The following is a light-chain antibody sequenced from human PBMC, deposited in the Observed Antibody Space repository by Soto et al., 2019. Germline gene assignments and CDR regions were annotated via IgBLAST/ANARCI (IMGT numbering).Light chain of an antibody. Sequence: QSVLTQPASVSGSPGQSITLSCTVTSNDIGSYNYVSWFQQHPGKAPKLIIYEVTHRPSGISTRFSGSKSGNTASLTISGLQAEDEADYSCSSYKFSTTLRVFGGGTKLTVL. CDR2: EVT. J-gene: IGLJ3*02. V-gene: IGLV2-14*01. CDR1: SNDIGSYNY. CDR3: SSYKFSTTLRV.